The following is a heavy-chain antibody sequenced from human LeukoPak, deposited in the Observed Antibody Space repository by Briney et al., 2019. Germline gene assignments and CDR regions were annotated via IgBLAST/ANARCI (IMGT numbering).Heavy chain of an antibody. V-gene: IGHV4-39*07. D-gene: IGHD3-10*01. CDR3: ARDLMGYYGSGTLPL. Sequence: SETLSPTCTVSGGSISSSSSYWGWIRQPPGKGLEWIGSIYYSGSTYYNPSLKSRVTISVDTSKNQFSLKLSSVTAADTAVYYCARDLMGYYGSGTLPLWGQGTLVTVSS. J-gene: IGHJ4*02. CDR2: IYYSGST. CDR1: GGSISSSSSY.